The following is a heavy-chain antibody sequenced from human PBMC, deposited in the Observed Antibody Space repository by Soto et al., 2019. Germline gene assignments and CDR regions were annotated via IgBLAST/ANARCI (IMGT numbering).Heavy chain of an antibody. J-gene: IGHJ4*02. D-gene: IGHD6-19*01. CDR1: GFNFATYS. CDR3: ARYTAVADPYYFDY. Sequence: GSLRLSCAASGFNFATYSMSWVRQAPGKGLEWVAGISDGVDRAYYGDSVKGRFTISRDTSKNMLYLHMNSLRAEDTAIYYCARYTAVADPYYFDYWGQGTLVTVSS. V-gene: IGHV3-23*01. CDR2: ISDGVDRA.